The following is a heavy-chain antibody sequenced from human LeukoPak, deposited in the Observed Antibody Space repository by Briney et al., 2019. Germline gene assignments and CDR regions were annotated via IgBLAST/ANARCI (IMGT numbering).Heavy chain of an antibody. J-gene: IGHJ4*02. Sequence: PSETLSLTCAVSGGSISSSNWWLWVRQPPGKGLEWIGEIYHGGRTNYNPSLKSRVAISVDKSKIQFSLNLTSVTVADTAVYYCARDLGGTVTTFDYWGQGTLVTVSS. CDR2: IYHGGRT. CDR3: ARDLGGTVTTFDY. CDR1: GGSISSSNW. V-gene: IGHV4-4*02. D-gene: IGHD4-17*01.